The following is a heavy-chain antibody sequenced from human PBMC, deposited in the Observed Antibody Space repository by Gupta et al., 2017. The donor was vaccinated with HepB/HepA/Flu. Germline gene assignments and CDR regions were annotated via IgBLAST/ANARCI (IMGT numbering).Heavy chain of an antibody. J-gene: IGHJ5*02. Sequence: QLQLQESGPGLVKPSETLSLTCTVSGGSISSRSYYWAWIRQPPGKGLEWIASIYYSGSTHYNPSLKSRVIISIDTSKSQFSLKLSSVTAADTAVYFCARRAVAGSRWFDPWGQGTLVTVSS. CDR1: GGSISSRSYY. V-gene: IGHV4-39*01. CDR3: ARRAVAGSRWFDP. D-gene: IGHD6-19*01. CDR2: IYYSGST.